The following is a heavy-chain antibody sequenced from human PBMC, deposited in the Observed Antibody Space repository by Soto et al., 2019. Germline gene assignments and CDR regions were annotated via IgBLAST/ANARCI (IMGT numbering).Heavy chain of an antibody. Sequence: PGGSLRLSCAASGFTFSSYAMHWVRQAPGKGLEWVAVISYDGSNKYYADSVKGRFTISRDNSKNTLYLQMSSLRAEDTAVYYCARGYYSSGWYRGGAYYYYGMDVWGQGTTVTVSS. CDR3: ARGYYSSGWYRGGAYYYYGMDV. V-gene: IGHV3-30-3*01. J-gene: IGHJ6*02. D-gene: IGHD6-19*01. CDR2: ISYDGSNK. CDR1: GFTFSSYA.